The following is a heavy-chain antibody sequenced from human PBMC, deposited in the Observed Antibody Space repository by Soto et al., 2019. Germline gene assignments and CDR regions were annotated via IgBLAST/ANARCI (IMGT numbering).Heavy chain of an antibody. V-gene: IGHV5-51*01. D-gene: IGHD1-26*01. CDR2: IYPGDSDT. CDR1: GYSFTKLC. CDR3: ARRSGYYFDY. Sequence: PGESLKISWKGSGYSFTKLCIGWVRQMPGKGLEWMGIIYPGDSDTIYSPSFQGLVTFSADKSISTAYLQWNSLKASDTAMYYCARRSGYYFDYWGQGSLVTVSS. J-gene: IGHJ4*02.